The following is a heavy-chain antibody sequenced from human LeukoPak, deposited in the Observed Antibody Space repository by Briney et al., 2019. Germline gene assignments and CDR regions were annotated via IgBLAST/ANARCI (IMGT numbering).Heavy chain of an antibody. Sequence: SETLSLTCAVSGDSISDYYWSWIRQPPGKGLEWIGYIYYSGSTNYNPSLKSRVTISVDTSKNQFSLKLSSVTAADTAVYYCARAGYCGGGICYHKDFDYWGQGTLVTVSS. CDR3: ARAGYCGGGICYHKDFDY. J-gene: IGHJ4*02. D-gene: IGHD2-15*01. V-gene: IGHV4-59*01. CDR1: GDSISDYY. CDR2: IYYSGST.